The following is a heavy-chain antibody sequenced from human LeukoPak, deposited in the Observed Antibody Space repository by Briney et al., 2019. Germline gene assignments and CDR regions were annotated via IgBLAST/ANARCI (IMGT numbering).Heavy chain of an antibody. CDR3: ARGHLYYYDSSGSHFDY. D-gene: IGHD3-22*01. CDR2: ISAYNGNT. CDR1: GYTFTSYG. Sequence: GASVKVSCKASGYTFTSYGISWVRQAPGQGLEWMGWISAYNGNTNYAQKLQGRVTMTTDTSTSTAYMELRSLRSDDTAVYYCARGHLYYYDSSGSHFDYWGQGTLVTVSS. J-gene: IGHJ4*02. V-gene: IGHV1-18*01.